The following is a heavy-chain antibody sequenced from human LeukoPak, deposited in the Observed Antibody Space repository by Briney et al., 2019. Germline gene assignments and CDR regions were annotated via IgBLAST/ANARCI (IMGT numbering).Heavy chain of an antibody. CDR2: INHSGST. CDR3: ASQHCTSTTCYGYFDY. CDR1: GGPFISYY. D-gene: IGHD2-2*01. Sequence: SETLSLTCSVYGGPFISYYGNCIRQPPGKGLEWIGEINHSGSTHYHPSLKSRVTMSIDTSKQLFSLTLSSVTAAHTHVFFCASQHCTSTTCYGYFDYWGEGSLVTVCS. V-gene: IGHV4-34*01. J-gene: IGHJ4*02.